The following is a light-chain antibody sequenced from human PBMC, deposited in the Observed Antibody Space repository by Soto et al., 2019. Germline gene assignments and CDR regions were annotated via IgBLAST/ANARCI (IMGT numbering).Light chain of an antibody. J-gene: IGLJ2*01. CDR3: SSYGGRNNFVI. CDR2: EVS. V-gene: IGLV2-8*01. Sequence: QSVLTQPPSASGSPGQSVTISCTGTSSDVGGYNYVSWYQQHPGKAPKLMIYEVSQRPSGVPDRFSGSKSGNTASLTVSGLQAEDEGDYYCSSYGGRNNFVILGGGTKLTVL. CDR1: SSDVGGYNY.